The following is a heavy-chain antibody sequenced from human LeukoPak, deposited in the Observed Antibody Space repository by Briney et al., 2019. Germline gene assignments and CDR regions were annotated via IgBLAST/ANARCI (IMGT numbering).Heavy chain of an antibody. CDR3: ARASIAVAGRHFDY. CDR1: GGSISSGDYY. D-gene: IGHD6-19*01. Sequence: SETLSLTCTVSGGSISSGDYYWSWIRQPPEKGLEWIGYIYYSGTTHYNPSLKSRLTISVDTSKNQFSLKLSSVTAADTAVYYCARASIAVAGRHFDYWGQGTLVTVSS. CDR2: IYYSGTT. J-gene: IGHJ4*02. V-gene: IGHV4-30-4*02.